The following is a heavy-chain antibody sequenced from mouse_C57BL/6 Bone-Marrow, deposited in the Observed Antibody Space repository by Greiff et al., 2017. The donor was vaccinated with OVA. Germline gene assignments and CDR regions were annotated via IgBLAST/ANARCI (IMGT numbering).Heavy chain of an antibody. CDR2: IWGDGST. CDR3: AKESHYYGSTLFAY. D-gene: IGHD1-1*01. V-gene: IGHV2-3*01. J-gene: IGHJ3*01. CDR1: GFSLTSYG. Sequence: VKLVESGPGLVAPSQSLSITCTVSGFSLTSYGVSWVRQPPGKGLEWLGVIWGDGSTKYHSALISRLSISKDNSKSQVFLKLNSLQTDDTATYYCAKESHYYGSTLFAYWGQGTLVTVSA.